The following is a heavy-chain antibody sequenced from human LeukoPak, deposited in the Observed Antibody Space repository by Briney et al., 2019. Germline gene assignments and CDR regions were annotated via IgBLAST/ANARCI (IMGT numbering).Heavy chain of an antibody. CDR3: ARARGAFWSGYYTGTFDI. V-gene: IGHV3-11*01. CDR2: ISSSGSTI. D-gene: IGHD3-3*01. CDR1: GFTFSDYY. J-gene: IGHJ3*02. Sequence: GGSLRLSCAASGFTFSDYYMSWIRQAPGEGLEWVSYISSSGSTIYYADSVKGRFTISRDNAKNSLYLQMNSLRAEDTAVYYCARARGAFWSGYYTGTFDIWGQGTMVTVSS.